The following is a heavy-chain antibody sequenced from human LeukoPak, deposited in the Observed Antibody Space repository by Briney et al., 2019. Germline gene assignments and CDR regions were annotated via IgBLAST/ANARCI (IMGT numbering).Heavy chain of an antibody. CDR2: FDPEDGET. CDR1: GYTRTELS. Sequence: ASVKVSCKVSGYTRTELSMHWVRQAPGKGLEWMGGFDPEDGETIYAQKFQGRVTMTEDTSTDTAYMELSSLRSEDTAVYYCAGCSSTSCFYFDYWGQGTLVTVSS. CDR3: AGCSSTSCFYFDY. V-gene: IGHV1-24*01. D-gene: IGHD2-2*01. J-gene: IGHJ4*02.